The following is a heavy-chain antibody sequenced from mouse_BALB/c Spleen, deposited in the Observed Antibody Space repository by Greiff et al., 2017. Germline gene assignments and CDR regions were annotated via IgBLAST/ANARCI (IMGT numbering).Heavy chain of an antibody. J-gene: IGHJ2*01. Sequence: EVKLVESGGGLVKPGGSLKLSCAASGFTFSSYAMSWVRQTPEKRLEWVASISSGGSTYYPDSVKGRFTISRDNARNILYLQMSSLRSEDTAMYYCAREELRLRYFDYWGKGTTLTVSS. V-gene: IGHV5-6-5*01. CDR2: ISSGGST. CDR1: GFTFSSYA. D-gene: IGHD1-2*01. CDR3: AREELRLRYFDY.